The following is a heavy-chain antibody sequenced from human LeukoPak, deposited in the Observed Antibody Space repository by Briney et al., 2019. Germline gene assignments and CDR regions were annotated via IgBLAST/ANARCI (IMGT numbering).Heavy chain of an antibody. Sequence: GGSLRLSCAASGFTFSSYSMNWVRQAPGKGLEWVSSISSSSSYIYYADSVKGRFTISRDNAENSLYLQMNSLRAEDTAVYYCARGPLHTYYYDSSGYYLNYWGQGTLVTVSS. D-gene: IGHD3-22*01. V-gene: IGHV3-21*01. CDR3: ARGPLHTYYYDSSGYYLNY. CDR1: GFTFSSYS. J-gene: IGHJ4*02. CDR2: ISSSSSYI.